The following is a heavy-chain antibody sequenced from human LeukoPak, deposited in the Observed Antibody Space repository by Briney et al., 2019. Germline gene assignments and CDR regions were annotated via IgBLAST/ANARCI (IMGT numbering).Heavy chain of an antibody. V-gene: IGHV3-74*01. CDR3: ARRASSAYHYAIDY. D-gene: IGHD3-22*01. CDR2: IHSDGSTT. CDR1: GFTFSSYW. J-gene: IGHJ4*02. Sequence: PRGSLPLSCAASGFTFSSYWMHWVRQAPGKGLVWVSRIHSDGSTTSYADSVKGRFTISRDNAKNTLYLQMNSLRAEDTAVYYCARRASSAYHYAIDYWGQGTLVSVSS.